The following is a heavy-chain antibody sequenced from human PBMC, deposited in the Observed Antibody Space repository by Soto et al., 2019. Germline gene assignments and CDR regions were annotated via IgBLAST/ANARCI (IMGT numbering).Heavy chain of an antibody. Sequence: GGSLRLSCAASGFTFSSYAMSWVRQAPGKGLEWVSSVSGSGGSTYYADSVKGRFTISRDNSKNTLYLQMNSLRAEDTAVYFCVRGDGYNFVLSYFQHWGQGTLVTVSS. CDR3: VRGDGYNFVLSYFQH. V-gene: IGHV3-23*01. D-gene: IGHD5-12*01. CDR1: GFTFSSYA. J-gene: IGHJ1*01. CDR2: VSGSGGST.